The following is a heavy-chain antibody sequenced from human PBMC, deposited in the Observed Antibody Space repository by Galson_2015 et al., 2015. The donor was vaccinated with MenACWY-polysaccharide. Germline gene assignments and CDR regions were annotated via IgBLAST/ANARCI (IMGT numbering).Heavy chain of an antibody. CDR2: IIPIFGTA. V-gene: IGHV1-69*13. D-gene: IGHD2/OR15-2a*01. J-gene: IGHJ6*02. CDR3: ARERGGDYLVSGTYTPRSRGDMDV. Sequence: SVKVSCKASGGTFSSYAISWVRQAPGQGLEWMGGIIPIFGTANYAQKFQGRVTITADESTSTAYMELSSLRSEDTAVYYCARERGGDYLVSGTYTPRSRGDMDVWGQGTPVTVSS. CDR1: GGTFSSYA.